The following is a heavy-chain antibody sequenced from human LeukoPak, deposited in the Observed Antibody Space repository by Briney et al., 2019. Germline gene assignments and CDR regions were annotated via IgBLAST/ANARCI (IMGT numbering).Heavy chain of an antibody. CDR2: IYFGGTT. CDR1: GFTLGSYW. J-gene: IGHJ4*02. V-gene: IGHV3-53*01. Sequence: GGSLRLSCAASGFTLGSYWMSWVRQAPGQGLEWVSVIYFGGTTYYADSVKGRFTISRDNSKNTVYLQMNSLRVEDTAVYYCARGDGVCVYWGQGTLVTVSS. CDR3: ARGDGVCVY. D-gene: IGHD2-8*01.